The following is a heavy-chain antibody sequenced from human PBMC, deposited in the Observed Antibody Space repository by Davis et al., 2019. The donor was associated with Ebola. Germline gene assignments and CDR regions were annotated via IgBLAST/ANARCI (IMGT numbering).Heavy chain of an antibody. D-gene: IGHD2-2*01. CDR3: ARGIVVVPAAHAGWFDP. Sequence: ASVKVSCKASGYTFTSYYMHWVRQAPGQGLEWMGIINPSGGSTSYAQKFQGRVTMTTDTSTSTAYMELRSLRSDDTAVYYCARGIVVVPAAHAGWFDPWGQGTLVTVSS. V-gene: IGHV1-46*01. CDR2: INPSGGST. J-gene: IGHJ5*02. CDR1: GYTFTSYY.